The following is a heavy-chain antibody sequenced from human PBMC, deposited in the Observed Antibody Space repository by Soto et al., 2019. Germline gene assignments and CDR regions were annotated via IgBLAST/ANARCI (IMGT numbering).Heavy chain of an antibody. D-gene: IGHD3-10*01. CDR2: IYWDDDK. CDR1: GFSLSTSGVG. Sequence: QITLKESGPPLVKPTQTLTLTCTFSGFSLSTSGVGVGWIRQPPGKALEWLALIYWDDDKRYSPSLKSRLTITKDTSKNQVVLTMTNMDPVDTATYYCAHIITYYGSGSSFDYWGQGTLVTVSS. V-gene: IGHV2-5*02. CDR3: AHIITYYGSGSSFDY. J-gene: IGHJ4*02.